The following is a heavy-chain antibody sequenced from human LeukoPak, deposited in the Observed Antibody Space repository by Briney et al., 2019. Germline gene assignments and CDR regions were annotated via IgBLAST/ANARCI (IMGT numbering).Heavy chain of an antibody. CDR3: ARVGNWFGP. V-gene: IGHV4-30-2*01. CDR1: GGSIRSNAYS. CDR2: VYQSGNT. Sequence: SETLSLTCAVSGGSIRSNAYSWSWIRQPPGKGLEWIGYVYQSGNTYYNPSLKSRVTISIGRSKNQFSLNLSSVTAADTAVYYCARVGNWFGPWGQGTLVTVSS. D-gene: IGHD1-26*01. J-gene: IGHJ5*01.